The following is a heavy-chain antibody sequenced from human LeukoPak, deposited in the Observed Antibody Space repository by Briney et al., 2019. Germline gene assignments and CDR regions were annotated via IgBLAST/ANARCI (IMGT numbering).Heavy chain of an antibody. CDR1: GGSISSGGYS. V-gene: IGHV4-30-2*01. CDR2: IYHSGST. Sequence: SETLSLTCAVSGGSISSGGYSWSWIRQPPGKGLEWIGYIYHSGSTYYNPSLKSRVTISVDRSKNQFSRKLSSVTAADTAVYYCAREAERRVVNWGQGTLVTVSS. CDR3: AREAERRVVN. D-gene: IGHD1-1*01. J-gene: IGHJ4*02.